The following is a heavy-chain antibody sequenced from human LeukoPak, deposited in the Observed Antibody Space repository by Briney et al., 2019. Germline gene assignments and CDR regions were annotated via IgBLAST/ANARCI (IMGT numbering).Heavy chain of an antibody. CDR2: ISGSGGST. D-gene: IGHD2-15*01. J-gene: IGHJ3*02. V-gene: IGHV3-23*01. Sequence: TGGSLRLSCAASGFTFSDYYMSWIRQAPGKGLEWVAAISGSGGSTYYADSVKGRFTISRDNSKNTLYLQMNSLRAEDTAVYYCAKDQSVVVVAATPLDIWGQGTMVTVSS. CDR1: GFTFSDYY. CDR3: AKDQSVVVVAATPLDI.